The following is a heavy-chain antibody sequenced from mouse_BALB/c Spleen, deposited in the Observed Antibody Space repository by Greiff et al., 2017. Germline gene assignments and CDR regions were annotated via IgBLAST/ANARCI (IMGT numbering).Heavy chain of an antibody. CDR1: GYTFTSYW. CDR2: IYPGSGST. V-gene: IGHV1S22*01. J-gene: IGHJ4*01. CDR3: TRDFYAMDY. Sequence: LQQPGSELVRPGASVKLSCKASGYTFTSYWMHWVKQRPGQGLEWIGIIYPGSGSTNYDEKFKSKATLTVDTSSSTAYMQLSSLTSEDSAVYYCTRDFYAMDYWGQGTSVTVSS. D-gene: IGHD3-3*01.